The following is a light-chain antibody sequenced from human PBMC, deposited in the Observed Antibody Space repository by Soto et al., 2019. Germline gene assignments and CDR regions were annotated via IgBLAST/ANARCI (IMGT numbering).Light chain of an antibody. CDR1: QGISSY. J-gene: IGKJ2*02. CDR3: QQYYSYPCT. Sequence: AIRMTQSPSSFSASTGDRVTITCRASQGISSYLAWYQQKPGKAPKLLIYAASTLESGVPSRFSGSGSGTDFTLTISCLQSEDFATYYCQQYYSYPCTFGQGTKLEFK. V-gene: IGKV1-8*01. CDR2: AAS.